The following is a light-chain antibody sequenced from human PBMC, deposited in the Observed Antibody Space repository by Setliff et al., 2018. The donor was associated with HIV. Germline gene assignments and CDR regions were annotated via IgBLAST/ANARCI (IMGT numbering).Light chain of an antibody. CDR2: DVN. CDR3: CAYAGSDTCV. J-gene: IGLJ1*01. CDR1: STDIGHYGL. V-gene: IGLV2-23*02. Sequence: QSVLSQPASVSGSPGQSITISCTGTSTDIGHYGLVSWYQQHPGRAPQLILFDVNKRPSGVSSRFFGSKSGNTAPLSISGLQAGDEADYFCCAYAGSDTCVFGTGTKGTVL.